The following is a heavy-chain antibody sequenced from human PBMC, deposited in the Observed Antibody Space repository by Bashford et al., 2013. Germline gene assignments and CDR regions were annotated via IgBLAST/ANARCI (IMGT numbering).Heavy chain of an antibody. CDR1: GYTFSDYY. V-gene: IGHV1-2*02. CDR3: ARIKDYYGSGVIEAGVTT. Sequence: ASVKVSCKASGYTFSDYYLHWVRQAPGQGLEWMGWINPNPNSGATKYAEMFQGRVTMTRDTSTSTVYMELSSLRSEDTAVYYCARIKDYYGSGVIEAGVTTWGQGTLVTVSS. J-gene: IGHJ4*02. D-gene: IGHD3-10*01. CDR2: INPNPNSGAT.